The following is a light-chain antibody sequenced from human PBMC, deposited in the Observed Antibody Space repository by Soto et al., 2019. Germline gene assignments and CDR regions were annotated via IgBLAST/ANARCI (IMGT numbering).Light chain of an antibody. CDR3: SLYTSENAYV. CDR1: SSDVGGYNY. Sequence: QSALTQPRSVSGSPGQSVTISCTGTSSDVGGYNYVSWYQQHPGKAPKLMIYEVSKRPSGVPDRFSGSKSGNTASLTISGLQAADEADYYCSLYTSENAYVFGTGTKVTVL. J-gene: IGLJ1*01. V-gene: IGLV2-11*01. CDR2: EVS.